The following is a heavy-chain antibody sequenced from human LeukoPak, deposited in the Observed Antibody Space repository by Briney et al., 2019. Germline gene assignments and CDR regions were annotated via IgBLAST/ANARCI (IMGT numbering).Heavy chain of an antibody. J-gene: IGHJ4*02. Sequence: PGGSLRLSCAASGFTFSSYSMNWVRQAPGKGLEWVSSISSSSSYIYYADSVKGRFTISRDNAKNSLYLQMNSLRAEDTAVYYCARGGYCSSTSCPLDYWGQGTLVTVSS. D-gene: IGHD2-2*01. CDR2: ISSSSSYI. V-gene: IGHV3-21*01. CDR1: GFTFSSYS. CDR3: ARGGYCSSTSCPLDY.